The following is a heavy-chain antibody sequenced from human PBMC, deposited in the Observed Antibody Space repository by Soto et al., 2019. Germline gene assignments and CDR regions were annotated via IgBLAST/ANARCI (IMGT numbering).Heavy chain of an antibody. J-gene: IGHJ4*02. V-gene: IGHV3-48*03. CDR1: GFTFSSYE. CDR2: ISSSGSTI. D-gene: IGHD6-6*01. Sequence: GESLKISCAASGFTFSSYEMNWVRQAPGKGLEWVSYISSSGSTIYYADSVKGRFTISRDNAKNSLYLQMNSLRAEDTAVYYCARDPSYSSSYYFDYWGQGTLVTVSS. CDR3: ARDPSYSSSYYFDY.